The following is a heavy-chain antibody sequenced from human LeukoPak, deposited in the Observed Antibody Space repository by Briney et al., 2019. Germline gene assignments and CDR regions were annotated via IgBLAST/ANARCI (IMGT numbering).Heavy chain of an antibody. D-gene: IGHD5-24*01. CDR2: INTGNGNT. J-gene: IGHJ4*02. CDR1: GYTFAGYG. Sequence: GASVKVSCKASGYTFAGYGVHWVRQAPGQGLECMGWINTGNGNTGSSQNFQGRVTLTKGTAASTAYMELSGLTSEDTAVYYCAKDHGKSGSFDYWGQGTLVTVSS. V-gene: IGHV1-3*04. CDR3: AKDHGKSGSFDY.